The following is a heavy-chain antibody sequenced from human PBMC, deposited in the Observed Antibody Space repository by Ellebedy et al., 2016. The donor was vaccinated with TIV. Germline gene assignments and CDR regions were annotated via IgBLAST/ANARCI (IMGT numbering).Heavy chain of an antibody. J-gene: IGHJ3*02. CDR1: GDSISSYY. Sequence: MPSETLSLTCTVSGDSISSYYWSRILQPPGKVLEWTGHIYYSGGANYNPSLKSRVTITVDTSKNQFSLKLSSVTAEDTAVYYCARSYKRTARDAFYIWGQGTMVTVSS. CDR3: ARSYKRTARDAFYI. CDR2: IYYSGGA. D-gene: IGHD1-14*01. V-gene: IGHV4-59*01.